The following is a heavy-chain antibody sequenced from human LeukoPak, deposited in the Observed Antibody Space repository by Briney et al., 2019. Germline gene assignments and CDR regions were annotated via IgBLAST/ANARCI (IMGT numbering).Heavy chain of an antibody. Sequence: SETLSLTCTVSGGSISSYYWSWIRQPPGKGLEWIGYIYYSGSTNYNPSLKSRVTISVDTSKNQFSLKLSSVTAADMAVYYCASHHLPYYFDYWGQGTLVTVSS. CDR3: ASHHLPYYFDY. D-gene: IGHD1-14*01. CDR1: GGSISSYY. J-gene: IGHJ4*02. CDR2: IYYSGST. V-gene: IGHV4-59*01.